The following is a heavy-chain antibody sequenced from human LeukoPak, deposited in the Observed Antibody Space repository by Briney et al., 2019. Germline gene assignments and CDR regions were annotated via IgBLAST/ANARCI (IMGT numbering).Heavy chain of an antibody. CDR1: GFTFSSYG. D-gene: IGHD3-22*01. CDR2: ISYDGSNK. J-gene: IGHJ4*02. V-gene: IGHV3-30*18. CDR3: AKWTSYYDD. Sequence: GRSLRPSCAASGFTFSSYGMHWVRQAPGKGLEWVAVISYDGSNKYYADSVKGRFTISRDNSKNTLYLQMNSLRAEDTAVYYCAKWTSYYDDWGQGTPVTVSS.